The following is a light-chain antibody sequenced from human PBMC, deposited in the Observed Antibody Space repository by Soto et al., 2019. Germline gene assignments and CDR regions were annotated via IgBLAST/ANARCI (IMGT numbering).Light chain of an antibody. Sequence: EIGLTQSPGTLSLSPGERATLSCRASQSVSSSYLVWYQQKPGQAPRLLIYGASSRATGIPDRFSGSGSGTDFTLTISRLEPEDFAVYYCQQYGSSPPITFGQGTRLEIK. J-gene: IGKJ5*01. V-gene: IGKV3-20*01. CDR2: GAS. CDR1: QSVSSSY. CDR3: QQYGSSPPIT.